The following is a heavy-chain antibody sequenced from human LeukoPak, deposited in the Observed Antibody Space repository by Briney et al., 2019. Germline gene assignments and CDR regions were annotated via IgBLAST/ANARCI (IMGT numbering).Heavy chain of an antibody. J-gene: IGHJ4*02. Sequence: GGSLRLSCTASGFTFSTHSMHWVRQAPGKGPVWVSRINSDGSSTRYADSVTGRFTISGDNAKNTVYLQMNSLRAEDTAVYYCAKVLGGLWPGIDYWGQGTVVTVSS. CDR2: INSDGSST. V-gene: IGHV3-74*01. D-gene: IGHD2-15*01. CDR1: GFTFSTHS. CDR3: AKVLGGLWPGIDY.